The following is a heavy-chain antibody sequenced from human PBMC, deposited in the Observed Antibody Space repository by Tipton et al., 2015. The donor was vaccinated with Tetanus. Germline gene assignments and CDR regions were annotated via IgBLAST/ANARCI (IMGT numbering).Heavy chain of an antibody. J-gene: IGHJ5*02. CDR3: AKDSRHPGYDVDL. D-gene: IGHD5-12*01. CDR2: IRWNGVSI. V-gene: IGHV3-9*01. Sequence: SLRLSCTGSGFTFDDYAMHWVRQAPGKGLEWVSGIRWNGVSIGYAEFVKGRFIISRDNAKKSLYLQMNSLRAEDTALYYCAKDSRHPGYDVDLWGQGTLVTVSS. CDR1: GFTFDDYA.